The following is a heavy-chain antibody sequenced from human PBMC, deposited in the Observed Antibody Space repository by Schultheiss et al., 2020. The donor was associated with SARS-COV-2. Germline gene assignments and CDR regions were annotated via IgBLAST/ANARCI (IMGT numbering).Heavy chain of an antibody. V-gene: IGHV4-59*01. Sequence: GSLRLSCTVSGGSISSYYWSWIRQPPGKGLEWIGYIYYSGSTNYNPSLKSRVTISVDTSKNQFSLKLSSVTAADTAVYYCARDSGYGVWFDPWGQGTLVTVSS. J-gene: IGHJ5*02. D-gene: IGHD3-22*01. CDR3: ARDSGYGVWFDP. CDR2: IYYSGST. CDR1: GGSISSYY.